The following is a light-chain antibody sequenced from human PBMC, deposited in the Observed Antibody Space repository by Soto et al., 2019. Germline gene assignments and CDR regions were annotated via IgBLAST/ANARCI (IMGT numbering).Light chain of an antibody. V-gene: IGLV2-11*01. CDR2: DVL. J-gene: IGLJ1*01. CDR3: SSYAGSYTHV. Sequence: QSALTQPRSVSGFPGQSVTISCTGTSSDVGGYSYVSWFQQHPGKAPKLIMYDVLKRPSGVPDRFSGSKSGNTASLTISGLQAEDEADYYCSSYAGSYTHVFGTGTKLTVL. CDR1: SSDVGGYSY.